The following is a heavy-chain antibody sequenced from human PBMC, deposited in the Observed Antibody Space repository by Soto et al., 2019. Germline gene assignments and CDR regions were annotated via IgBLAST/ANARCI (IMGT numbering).Heavy chain of an antibody. D-gene: IGHD3-3*01. J-gene: IGHJ5*02. CDR2: ITVSGTYT. Sequence: CGSLRLSWAASGFTFSTYSMNCVRHGPGKGLEWVSSITVSGTYTYYADSVKGRFTISRYNAKISLYLQMNSLRVEDTAVYYCAKDPNYDFWSGYSGSGWFDPWGQGTLVTVSS. CDR1: GFTFSTYS. V-gene: IGHV3-21*01. CDR3: AKDPNYDFWSGYSGSGWFDP.